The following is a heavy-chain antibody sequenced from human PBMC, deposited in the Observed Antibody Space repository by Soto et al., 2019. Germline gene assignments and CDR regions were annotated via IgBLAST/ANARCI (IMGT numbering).Heavy chain of an antibody. CDR2: IGTGGDT. CDR1: GFTFSSSD. Sequence: PGGSLRLSCAASGFTFSSSDMHLVRQAAGKGLEWVSAIGTGGDTYYPDSVKGRFTISRENAKNSLYLQMNSLRAGDTAVYYCVREGYSSGTTPFDWFFDLWGRGTLVTVSS. CDR3: VREGYSSGTTPFDWFFDL. D-gene: IGHD5-12*01. V-gene: IGHV3-13*01. J-gene: IGHJ2*01.